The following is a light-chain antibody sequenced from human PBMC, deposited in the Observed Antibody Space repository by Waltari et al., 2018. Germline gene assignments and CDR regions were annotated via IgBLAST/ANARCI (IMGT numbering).Light chain of an antibody. CDR3: QKSFGSRT. J-gene: IGKJ1*01. CDR1: QSIGSF. Sequence: DIQMTQSPTSLSASVGDTVTISCRASQSIGSFLSWYQQKPGKAPKLLIYGASTLQSGVPSRFSGSGSGTDFTLTITSLRPEDFATYYCQKSFGSRTFGQGTKVEIK. V-gene: IGKV1-39*01. CDR2: GAS.